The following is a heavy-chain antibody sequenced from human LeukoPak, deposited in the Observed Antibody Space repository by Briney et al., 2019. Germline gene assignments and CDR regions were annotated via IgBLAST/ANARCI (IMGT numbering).Heavy chain of an antibody. CDR3: VKDGTWIFNYNFDY. CDR1: GFTFGTYA. Sequence: HPGGSLRLSCAASGFTFGTYAMNWVRQAPGRGLEWVSGISGSAGLTYYADSVKGRFTISRDNSKNMVFRQMNSLRAEDTAVYYCVKDGTWIFNYNFDYWGQGTLVTVSA. D-gene: IGHD4-11*01. V-gene: IGHV3-23*01. CDR2: ISGSAGLT. J-gene: IGHJ4*02.